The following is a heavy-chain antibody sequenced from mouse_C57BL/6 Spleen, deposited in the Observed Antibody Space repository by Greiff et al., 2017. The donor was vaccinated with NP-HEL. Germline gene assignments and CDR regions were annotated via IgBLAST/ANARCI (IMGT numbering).Heavy chain of an antibody. Sequence: EVQLQQSGPELVKPGASVKISCKASGYTFTDYYMNWVKQSHGKSLEWIGDINPNNGGTSYNQKFKGKATLTVDKSSSTAYMERRSLTSEDSAVYYCARKMAQARSYFDYWGQGTTLTVSS. CDR3: ARKMAQARSYFDY. CDR2: INPNNGGT. CDR1: GYTFTDYY. J-gene: IGHJ2*01. D-gene: IGHD3-2*02. V-gene: IGHV1-26*01.